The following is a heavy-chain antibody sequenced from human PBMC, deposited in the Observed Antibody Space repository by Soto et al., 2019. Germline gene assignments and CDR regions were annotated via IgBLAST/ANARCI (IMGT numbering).Heavy chain of an antibody. J-gene: IGHJ3*02. V-gene: IGHV4-34*01. Sequence: PSETLSLTCAVYGGSFSGYYLSWIRQPPGKGLEWIGEINHSGSTNYNPSLKSRVTISVDTSKNQFSLKLSSVTAADTAVYYCARGEVAVAVSITTTSNDAFDIWAQGTMVTVS. CDR3: ARGEVAVAVSITTTSNDAFDI. D-gene: IGHD6-19*01. CDR2: INHSGST. CDR1: GGSFSGYY.